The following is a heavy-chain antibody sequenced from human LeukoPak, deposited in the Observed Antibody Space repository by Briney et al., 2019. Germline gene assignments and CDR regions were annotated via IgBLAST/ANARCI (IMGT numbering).Heavy chain of an antibody. CDR1: GGSFSGYY. V-gene: IGHV4-34*01. J-gene: IGHJ3*02. CDR2: INHSGST. Sequence: SETLSLTCAVYGGSFSGYYWSWIRQPPGEGLEWIGEINHSGSTNYNPSLKSRVTISVDTSKNQFSLKLSSVTAADTAVYYCARGSMTTVTDGGASLDIWGQGTMVTVSS. D-gene: IGHD4-17*01. CDR3: ARGSMTTVTDGGASLDI.